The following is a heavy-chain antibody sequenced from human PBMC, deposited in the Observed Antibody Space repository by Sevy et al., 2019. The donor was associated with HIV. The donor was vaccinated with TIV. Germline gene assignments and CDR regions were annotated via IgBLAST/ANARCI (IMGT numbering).Heavy chain of an antibody. J-gene: IGHJ5*02. V-gene: IGHV4-4*07. CDR3: VRETFYDSSGYYYSWFDP. D-gene: IGHD3-22*01. CDR2: ISSSGNI. CDR1: DGSISSYY. Sequence: SETLSLTCTVSDGSISSYYWTWIRQPANKELEWIGRISSSGNIKYNPSLKSRVTMSVDTSKNHFSLKLSSVTAADTAVYYCVRETFYDSSGYYYSWFDPWGQGTLVTVSS.